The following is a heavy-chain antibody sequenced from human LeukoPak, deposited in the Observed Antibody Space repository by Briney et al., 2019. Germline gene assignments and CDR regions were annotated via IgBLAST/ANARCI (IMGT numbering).Heavy chain of an antibody. CDR3: VRGVGVSRFNYLDS. D-gene: IGHD6-13*01. Sequence: PGRSLRLSCAASGFTFSSFGTHWVRQAPGKGLEWVAVIWYDASNKYYADSVKGRFTISRDNSKNTLYLQMNSLRDDDTAVYYCVRGVGVSRFNYLDSWGQGTLVIVSS. CDR2: IWYDASNK. J-gene: IGHJ4*02. V-gene: IGHV3-33*08. CDR1: GFTFSSFG.